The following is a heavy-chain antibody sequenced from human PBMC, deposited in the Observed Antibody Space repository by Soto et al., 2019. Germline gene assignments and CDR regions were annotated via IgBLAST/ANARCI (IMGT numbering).Heavy chain of an antibody. CDR3: ARVGDSSGYYYPFDY. Sequence: PSETLSLTCIVSGGSISSGGYFWSWIRQYPGKGLEWIGHISDSGSTYYNTSLKSRITISVDTSKNQFSLKLSSVTAADTAVYYCARVGDSSGYYYPFDYWGQGTLVTVSS. CDR2: ISDSGST. J-gene: IGHJ4*02. CDR1: GGSISSGGYF. D-gene: IGHD3-22*01. V-gene: IGHV4-31*03.